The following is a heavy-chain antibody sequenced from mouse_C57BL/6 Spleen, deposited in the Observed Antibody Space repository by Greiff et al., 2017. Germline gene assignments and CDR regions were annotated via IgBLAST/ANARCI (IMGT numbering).Heavy chain of an antibody. J-gene: IGHJ1*03. CDR3: ARASYYYCSNWYFDF. Sequence: VQLQQSDAELVKPGASVKISCKVSGYTFTDHTIHWMKQRPEQGLEWIGYIYPRDGSTKYNEKFKGKATLTADKSSSTSYMQLNSLTSEDYSVYFCARASYYYCSNWYFDFWGTGTTVTVSS. CDR2: IYPRDGST. CDR1: GYTFTDHT. V-gene: IGHV1-78*01. D-gene: IGHD1-1*01.